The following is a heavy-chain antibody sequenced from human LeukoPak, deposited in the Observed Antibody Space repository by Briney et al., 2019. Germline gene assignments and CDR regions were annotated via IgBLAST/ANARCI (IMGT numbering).Heavy chain of an antibody. Sequence: SGPTLVKPTQTLTLTCTFSGFSLSTSGVGVGWIRQPPGKALEWLALIYWNDDKRYNPSLKSRLPISKDTSKHQVVLTMTNMYPVDTATYYCARSYSDYDYFNNWFDPWGQGTLVTVSS. V-gene: IGHV2-5*01. D-gene: IGHD5-12*01. CDR1: GFSLSTSGVG. J-gene: IGHJ5*02. CDR2: IYWNDDK. CDR3: ARSYSDYDYFNNWFDP.